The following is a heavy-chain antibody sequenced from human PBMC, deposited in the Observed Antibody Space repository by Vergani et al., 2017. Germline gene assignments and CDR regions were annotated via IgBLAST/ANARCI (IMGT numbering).Heavy chain of an antibody. CDR2: VDPEDGET. Sequence: EVQLVQSGAEVKKPGATMKISCKVSGYTFTDHYMHWVKQAPGKGLEWMGLVDPEDGETIYAEKFKGRVTIAADTSTDTAHLELSSLRSGDTAVYYCATPQTVTTGGKEVWGQGTTVIVSS. V-gene: IGHV1-69-2*01. D-gene: IGHD4-17*01. CDR1: GYTFTDHY. CDR3: ATPQTVTTGGKEV. J-gene: IGHJ6*02.